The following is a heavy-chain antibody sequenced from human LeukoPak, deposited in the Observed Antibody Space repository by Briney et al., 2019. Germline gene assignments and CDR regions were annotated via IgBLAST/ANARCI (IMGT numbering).Heavy chain of an antibody. CDR1: GGTFSSYA. V-gene: IGHV1-69*13. J-gene: IGHJ6*02. CDR3: AKGGRITMVRGVIIPSLEDGMDV. CDR2: IIPIFGTA. Sequence: ASVKVSCKASGGTFSSYAISWVRQAPGQGLEWMGGIIPIFGTANYAQKFQGRVTITADESTSTAYMELSSLRSEDTALYYCAKGGRITMVRGVIIPSLEDGMDVWGQGTTVTVSS. D-gene: IGHD3-10*01.